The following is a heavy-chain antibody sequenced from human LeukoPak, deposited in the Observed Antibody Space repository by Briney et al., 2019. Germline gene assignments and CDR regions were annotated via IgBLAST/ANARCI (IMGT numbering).Heavy chain of an antibody. J-gene: IGHJ4*02. CDR3: AKGQQLVGAIDY. D-gene: IGHD6-13*01. V-gene: IGHV3-9*03. CDR1: GFTFDDYA. CDR2: ISWNSGSI. Sequence: GGSLRLSCAASGFTFDDYAMHWVRQAPGKGLEWVSGISWNSGSIGYADSVKGRLTISRDNAKSSLYLQMNSLRAEDMALYYCAKGQQLVGAIDYWGQGTLVTVSS.